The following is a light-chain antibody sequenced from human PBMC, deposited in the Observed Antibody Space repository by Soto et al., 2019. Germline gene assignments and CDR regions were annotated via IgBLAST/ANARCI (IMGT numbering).Light chain of an antibody. CDR3: QQYTNWPPVT. CDR1: QSVSSN. CDR2: GAS. J-gene: IGKJ5*01. Sequence: EIVMTQSPATLSVSPGERATLSCRASQSVSSNLAWYQQKPGQAPRLLIYGASTRATGIPARFSGSGSGTEFPLTIRTLQSEDFAVYYRQQYTNWPPVTFGQGTRLEIK. V-gene: IGKV3-15*01.